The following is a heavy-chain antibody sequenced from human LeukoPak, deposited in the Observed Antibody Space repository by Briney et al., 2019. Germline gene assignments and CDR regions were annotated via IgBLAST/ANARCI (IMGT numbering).Heavy chain of an antibody. CDR2: INPNSGGT. CDR1: GYTFTGYY. Sequence: GASVKVSCKASGYTFTGYYMHWVRQAPGQGLEWMGWINPNSGGTNYAQKFQGRVTMTRDTSISTAYMELSRLRSDDTAVYYCARQGGAAYYYDSSGYYFDYWGQGTLVTVSS. J-gene: IGHJ4*02. CDR3: ARQGGAAYYYDSSGYYFDY. V-gene: IGHV1-2*02. D-gene: IGHD3-22*01.